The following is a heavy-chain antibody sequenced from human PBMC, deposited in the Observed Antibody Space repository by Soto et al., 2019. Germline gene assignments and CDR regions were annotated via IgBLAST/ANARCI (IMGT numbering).Heavy chain of an antibody. Sequence: SETLSLTCTVSGASISGFYWSWIRKSAGKGLEWIGRIYGTGTTDYNPSLKSRVMMSVDTTKKQFSLKLRSVGAADTAVCYCVRVGTTTLWDWFDPWGHGSSVTVSS. J-gene: IGHJ5*02. CDR2: IYGTGTT. D-gene: IGHD1-1*01. CDR1: GASISGFY. CDR3: VRVGTTTLWDWFDP. V-gene: IGHV4-4*07.